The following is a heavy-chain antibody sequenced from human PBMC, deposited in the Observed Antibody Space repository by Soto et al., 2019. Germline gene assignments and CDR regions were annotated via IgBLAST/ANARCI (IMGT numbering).Heavy chain of an antibody. Sequence: QLQLVESGGGVVQPGRSLRLSCAASGITFSTYDMHWVRQAPGKGMEWVAVISYNGIGKLYADSVKGRFSISRDNSKNTVYLQMNSLRAEDTAVYYCAKHQGDGYHKYGMDVWGQGTTVTVSS. J-gene: IGHJ6*02. V-gene: IGHV3-30*18. CDR2: ISYNGIGK. CDR1: GITFSTYD. CDR3: AKHQGDGYHKYGMDV. D-gene: IGHD2-21*01.